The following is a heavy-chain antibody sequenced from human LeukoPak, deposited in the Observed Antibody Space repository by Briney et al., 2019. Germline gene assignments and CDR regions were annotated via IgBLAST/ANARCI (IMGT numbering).Heavy chain of an antibody. Sequence: SETLSLTCTVSGGSISSYYWSWIRQPPGKGLEWIGYIYYSGSTNYNPSLKSRVTISVNTSKNQFSLKLSSVTAADTAVYYCARDGLYFDYWGQGTLVTVSS. CDR1: GGSISSYY. J-gene: IGHJ4*02. V-gene: IGHV4-59*01. CDR2: IYYSGST. CDR3: ARDGLYFDY.